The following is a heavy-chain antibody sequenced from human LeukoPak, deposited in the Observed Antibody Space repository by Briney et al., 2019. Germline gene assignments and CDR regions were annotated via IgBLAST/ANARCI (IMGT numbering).Heavy chain of an antibody. J-gene: IGHJ4*02. Sequence: ASVKVSCKASGYTLTSYGISWVRQAPGQGLEWMGWISAYNGNTNYAQKLQGRVTMTTDTSTSTAYMELRSLRSDDTAVYYCARSPSGYSGYDPVYYWGQGTLVTVSS. CDR2: ISAYNGNT. CDR3: ARSPSGYSGYDPVYY. D-gene: IGHD5-12*01. CDR1: GYTLTSYG. V-gene: IGHV1-18*01.